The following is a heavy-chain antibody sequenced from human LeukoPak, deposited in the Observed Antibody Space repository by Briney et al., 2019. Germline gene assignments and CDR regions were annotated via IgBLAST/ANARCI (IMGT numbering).Heavy chain of an antibody. Sequence: GGSLRLSCAASGFIFSDYYMSWIRQAPGKGLEWVSYISSTGSTMFYADSVKGRFTISRDNAKNSLYLQMNSLRAEDTAVYYCARSSTVMVKDYMDVWGKGTTVTVSS. CDR2: ISSTGSTM. D-gene: IGHD5-18*01. CDR1: GFIFSDYY. J-gene: IGHJ6*03. CDR3: ARSSTVMVKDYMDV. V-gene: IGHV3-11*04.